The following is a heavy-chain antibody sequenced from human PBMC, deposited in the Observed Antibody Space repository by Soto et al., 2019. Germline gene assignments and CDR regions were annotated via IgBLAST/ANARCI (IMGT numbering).Heavy chain of an antibody. J-gene: IGHJ5*02. CDR2: IKSKTDGGTT. V-gene: IGHV3-15*07. CDR3: TTYIWFGELFGFDP. D-gene: IGHD3-10*01. CDR1: GFTFSNAW. Sequence: GGSLRLSCAASGFTFSNAWMNWVRQAPGKGLEWVGRIKSKTDGGTTDYAAPVKGRFTISRDDSKTTLYLQMNSLKTEDTAVYYCTTYIWFGELFGFDPWGQGTLVTVSS.